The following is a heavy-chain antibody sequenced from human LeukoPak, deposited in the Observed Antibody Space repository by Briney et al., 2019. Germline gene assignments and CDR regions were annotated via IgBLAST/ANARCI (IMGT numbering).Heavy chain of an antibody. Sequence: ASVKVSCKASGYTFTNYDINWVRQASGQGLEWXGXXNPNSGNTGSAQKFQGRVTMTSNTSISTAYMELSSLRSEDTAVYYCARGLRREQQLLRAFDYWGQGTPVTVSS. CDR1: GYTFTNYD. V-gene: IGHV1-8*01. CDR2: XNPNSGNT. CDR3: ARGLRREQQLLRAFDY. J-gene: IGHJ4*02. D-gene: IGHD6-13*01.